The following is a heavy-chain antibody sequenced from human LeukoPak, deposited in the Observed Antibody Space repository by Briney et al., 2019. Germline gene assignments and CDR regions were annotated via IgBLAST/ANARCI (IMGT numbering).Heavy chain of an antibody. CDR1: GFTVSSND. Sequence: GGSLRLSCAASGFTVSSNDMSWVRQAPGKGLEWVSLIYSGRSTYYADSVKGRFTISRDNSKNALYLQMNSLRAEDTAVYYCARYSGTFSNSYFDCWGQGTLVTVSS. D-gene: IGHD1-26*01. V-gene: IGHV3-66*01. J-gene: IGHJ4*02. CDR3: ARYSGTFSNSYFDC. CDR2: IYSGRST.